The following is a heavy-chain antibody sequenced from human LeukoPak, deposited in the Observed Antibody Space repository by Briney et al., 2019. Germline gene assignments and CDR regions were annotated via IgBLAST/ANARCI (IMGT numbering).Heavy chain of an antibody. CDR2: IWYDGSNK. CDR3: AKDPDIVGITPGGYFDY. J-gene: IGHJ4*02. D-gene: IGHD2-15*01. Sequence: TGGSLRLSCAASGFTFSSYGMHWVRHAPGKGPERVAAIWYDGSNKYYADSVKGRFTISRDNSKNTLYLQMNSLRAEDTAVYYCAKDPDIVGITPGGYFDYWGQGTLVTVSS. CDR1: GFTFSSYG. V-gene: IGHV3-33*06.